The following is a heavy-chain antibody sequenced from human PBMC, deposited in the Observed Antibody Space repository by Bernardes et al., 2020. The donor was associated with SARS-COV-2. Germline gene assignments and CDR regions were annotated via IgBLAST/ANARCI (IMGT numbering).Heavy chain of an antibody. D-gene: IGHD3-16*01. J-gene: IGHJ5*02. CDR3: ARGGAVTNFVVSEANWFAP. CDR1: GFTFSTYS. V-gene: IGHV3-21*01. CDR2: ISSSSSYI. Sequence: GGSLRLSCAASGFTFSTYSMNWLRQAPGKGLEWVSSISSSSSYIFYADSVRGRFSISRDNAKNSVFLQMNSLRGDDTAVYYCARGGAVTNFVVSEANWFAPWGQGALVIVSS.